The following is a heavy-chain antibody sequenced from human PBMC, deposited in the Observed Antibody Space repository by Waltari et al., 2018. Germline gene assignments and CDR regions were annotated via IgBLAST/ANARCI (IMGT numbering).Heavy chain of an antibody. CDR3: ARDRDYGSGSYPGRYGMDV. V-gene: IGHV3-66*02. CDR1: GFTVSSNY. D-gene: IGHD3-10*01. Sequence: VQLVESGGGLVQPGGSLRLSCAASGFTVSSNYMSWVRQAPGKGLEWVSVIYSGGSTYYADSVKGRFTISRDNSKNTLYLQMNSLRAEDTAVYYCARDRDYGSGSYPGRYGMDVWGQGTTVTVSS. CDR2: IYSGGST. J-gene: IGHJ6*02.